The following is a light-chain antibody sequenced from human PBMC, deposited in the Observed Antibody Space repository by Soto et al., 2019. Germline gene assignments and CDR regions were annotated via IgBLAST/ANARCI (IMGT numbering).Light chain of an antibody. Sequence: EIVVTQSPGILSVSPGDRATLSCRASQIVGRSLAWYQQKPGQAPTLLIYAASTRATGLPARFSRSGSGTDFTLTISSLQSEDFAVYYCQEYSKWPLFTFGPGTKVDIK. V-gene: IGKV3-15*01. CDR3: QEYSKWPLFT. CDR2: AAS. J-gene: IGKJ3*01. CDR1: QIVGRS.